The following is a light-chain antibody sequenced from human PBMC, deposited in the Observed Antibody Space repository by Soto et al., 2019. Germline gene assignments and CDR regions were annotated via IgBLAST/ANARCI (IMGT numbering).Light chain of an antibody. CDR1: SSDVGSHSR. Sequence: QSALTQPASVSGSPGQSITISCTGSSSDVGSHSRVSWIQQHPGKTPKLIICEVTNRPSGVSSRFSGSKSGTTASLTISGLQAEDEADYYCTSFTSSNTWVFGGGTKLTVL. CDR2: EVT. J-gene: IGLJ3*02. V-gene: IGLV2-14*01. CDR3: TSFTSSNTWV.